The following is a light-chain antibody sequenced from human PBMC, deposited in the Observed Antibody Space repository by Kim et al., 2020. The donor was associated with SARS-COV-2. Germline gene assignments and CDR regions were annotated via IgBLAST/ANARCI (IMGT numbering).Light chain of an antibody. CDR1: SSDVGRYNF. CDR2: DVS. CDR3: SSYTTINARV. V-gene: IGLV2-14*03. J-gene: IGLJ3*02. Sequence: QSALTQPASVSGSPGQSITISCTGTSSDVGRYNFVSWYQHHPGKAPRLMIYDVSNRPSGVSNRFSGSNSGNAASLTIAGLQADDEADYHGSSYTTINARVFGGGTQVTVL.